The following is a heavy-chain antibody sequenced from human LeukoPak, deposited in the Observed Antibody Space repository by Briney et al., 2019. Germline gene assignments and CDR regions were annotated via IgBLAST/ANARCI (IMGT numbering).Heavy chain of an antibody. D-gene: IGHD1-26*01. CDR1: GGTFSSYA. CDR3: ARAPRIVGASWFDP. J-gene: IGHJ5*02. V-gene: IGHV1-69*13. CDR2: IIPIFGTA. Sequence: SVKVSCKASGGTFSSYAISWVRQAPGQGLEWMGGIIPIFGTANYAQKFQGRVTITADGSTSTAYMELSSLRSEDTAVYYCARAPRIVGASWFDPWGQGTLVTVSS.